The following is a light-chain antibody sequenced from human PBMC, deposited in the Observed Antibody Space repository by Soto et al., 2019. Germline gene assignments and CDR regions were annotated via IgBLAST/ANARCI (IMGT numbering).Light chain of an antibody. V-gene: IGLV6-57*04. J-gene: IGLJ2*01. CDR1: SGSIASNY. CDR3: QSYDSSFVL. CDR2: EDN. Sequence: NFMLTQPHSVSESPGKTVTISCTRSSGSIASNYVQWYQQRPGSAPTTVIYEDNQRPSGVPDRFSGSIDSSSNSASLTISGLQTEDEADYYCQSYDSSFVLFGGGTKLTVL.